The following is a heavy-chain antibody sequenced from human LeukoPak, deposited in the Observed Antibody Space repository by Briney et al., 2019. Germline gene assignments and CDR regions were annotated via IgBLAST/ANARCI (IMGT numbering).Heavy chain of an antibody. Sequence: PGGSLRLSCAASGFTFSSYSMNWVRQAPGKGLEWVSSISSSSSYIYYADSVKGRFTISRDNAKNSLYLQMYSLRAEDTAVYYCARDWGSSGWRYYYYGMDVWGKGTTVTVSS. CDR2: ISSSSSYI. CDR1: GFTFSSYS. CDR3: ARDWGSSGWRYYYYGMDV. J-gene: IGHJ6*04. D-gene: IGHD6-19*01. V-gene: IGHV3-21*01.